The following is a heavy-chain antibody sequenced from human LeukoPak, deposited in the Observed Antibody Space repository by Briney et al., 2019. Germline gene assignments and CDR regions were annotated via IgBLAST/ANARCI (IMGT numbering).Heavy chain of an antibody. Sequence: GSLRLSCAASGFTFSNYAMSWVRQPPGKGLEWLSAISGSGGSTYYADSVKGRFTISRDNSKNTLYLQMHSLRAEDTAVYYCAGTDYWGQGTLVTVSS. CDR2: ISGSGGST. V-gene: IGHV3-23*01. J-gene: IGHJ4*02. CDR1: GFTFSNYA. D-gene: IGHD1-1*01. CDR3: AGTDY.